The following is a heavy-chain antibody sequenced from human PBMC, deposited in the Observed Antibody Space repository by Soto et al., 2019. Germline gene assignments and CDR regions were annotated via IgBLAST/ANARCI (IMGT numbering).Heavy chain of an antibody. V-gene: IGHV1-8*01. CDR1: GYTFTSYD. J-gene: IGHJ4*02. Sequence: ASVKVSCKASGYTFTSYDINWVRQATGQGLEWMGWMNPNSGNTGYAQKFQGRVTMTRNTSISTAYMELSSLRSEDTAVYYCARGRSIAAAGTERVTDYWGQGTLVTVSS. CDR3: ARGRSIAAAGTERVTDY. D-gene: IGHD6-13*01. CDR2: MNPNSGNT.